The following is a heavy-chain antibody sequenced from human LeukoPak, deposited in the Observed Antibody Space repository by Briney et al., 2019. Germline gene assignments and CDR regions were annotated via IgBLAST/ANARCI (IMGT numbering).Heavy chain of an antibody. J-gene: IGHJ4*02. CDR3: AKDLYDYVWGSHRGGDY. V-gene: IGHV3-23*01. CDR2: ISGSGGST. D-gene: IGHD3-16*01. Sequence: PGGSLRLSCAASGFTFSSYAMSWVRQAPGKGLEWVSAISGSGGSTYYADSVKGRFTISRDNSKNTLYLQMNSLRAEDTAVYYCAKDLYDYVWGSHRGGDYWGQGTLVTVSS. CDR1: GFTFSSYA.